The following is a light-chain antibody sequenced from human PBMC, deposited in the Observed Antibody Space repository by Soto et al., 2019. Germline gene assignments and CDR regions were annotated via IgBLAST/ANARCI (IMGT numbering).Light chain of an antibody. J-gene: IGKJ5*01. CDR3: QYHGSSPIT. CDR1: RGIGST. Sequence: EVVMTQSPATLSVSPGERATLSCRASRGIGSTLAWYQQKPGQTPRLLIYDTSTRATGIPDRFSGSGSGTDFTLTISRLEPEDFALFYCQYHGSSPITFGQGTRLEIK. CDR2: DTS. V-gene: IGKV3-20*01.